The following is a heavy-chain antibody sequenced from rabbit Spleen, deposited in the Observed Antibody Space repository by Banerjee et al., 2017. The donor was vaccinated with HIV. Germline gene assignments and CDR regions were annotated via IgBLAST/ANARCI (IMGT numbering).Heavy chain of an antibody. CDR1: GFSFNNKDV. Sequence: QEQLVESGGGLVQPEGSLTLTCTASGFSFNNKDVMCWVRQAPGKGLEWIGCINTITGRTVYATWAKGRFTISRTSSTTVTLQMTRLTAADTATYFCARDTSSSFSSYGMDLWGPGTLVTVS. D-gene: IGHD1-1*01. CDR3: ARDTSSSFSSYGMDL. CDR2: INTITGRT. J-gene: IGHJ6*01. V-gene: IGHV1S45*01.